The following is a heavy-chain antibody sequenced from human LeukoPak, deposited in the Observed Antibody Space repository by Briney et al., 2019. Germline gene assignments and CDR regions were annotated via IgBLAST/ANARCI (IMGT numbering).Heavy chain of an antibody. CDR1: GLTFSLYP. Sequence: PGGSLRLSCSASGLTFSLYPMHWVRQAPGKGLEYVSGISTNGGSTYYADSVKGRFIISRDNSKNTLYLQMSPLRAEDTSVYYCVTELGIGGFDIWGQGTMVTVSS. CDR2: ISTNGGST. CDR3: VTELGIGGFDI. V-gene: IGHV3-64D*06. D-gene: IGHD7-27*01. J-gene: IGHJ3*02.